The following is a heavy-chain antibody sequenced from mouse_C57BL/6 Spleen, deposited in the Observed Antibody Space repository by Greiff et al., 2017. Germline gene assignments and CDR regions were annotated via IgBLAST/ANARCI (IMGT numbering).Heavy chain of an antibody. V-gene: IGHV1-53*01. CDR3: ARNPNYYGSSHWYFDV. CDR2: INPSNGGT. Sequence: VQLQQPGTELVKPGASVKLSCKASGYTFTSYWMHWVKQRPGQGLEWIGNINPSNGGTNYNEKFKSKATLTVDKSSSTAYMQLSSLTSEDSAVYYCARNPNYYGSSHWYFDVWGTGTTVTVSS. CDR1: GYTFTSYW. D-gene: IGHD1-1*01. J-gene: IGHJ1*03.